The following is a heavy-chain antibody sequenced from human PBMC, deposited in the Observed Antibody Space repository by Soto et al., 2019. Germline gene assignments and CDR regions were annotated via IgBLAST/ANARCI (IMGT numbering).Heavy chain of an antibody. CDR2: SSGYNGNT. V-gene: IGHV1-18*01. J-gene: IGHJ4*02. CDR3: ARGSESFDL. D-gene: IGHD1-26*01. CDR1: AYTVHNDV. Sequence: ASVNVSCNASAYTVHNDVISGVGQVRAQGREWRGWSSGYNGNTNNAPKIQRRVTATRYTSTATAYMELRSLRSDETGIYYCARGSESFDLWGQGTLVTVSS.